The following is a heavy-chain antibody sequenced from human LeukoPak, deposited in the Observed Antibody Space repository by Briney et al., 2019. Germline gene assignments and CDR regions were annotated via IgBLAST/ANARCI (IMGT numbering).Heavy chain of an antibody. Sequence: ASVKVSCKASGYTFTGYYMHWVRQAPGQGPEWMGWINPNSGGTNYAQKFQGWVTMTRDTSISTAYMELSRLRSDDTAVYYCAREGDGYNKWDYWGQGTLVTVSS. V-gene: IGHV1-2*04. J-gene: IGHJ4*02. CDR2: INPNSGGT. CDR1: GYTFTGYY. D-gene: IGHD5-24*01. CDR3: AREGDGYNKWDY.